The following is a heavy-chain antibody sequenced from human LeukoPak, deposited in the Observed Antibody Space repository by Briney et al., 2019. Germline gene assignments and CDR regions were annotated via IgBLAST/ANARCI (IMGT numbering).Heavy chain of an antibody. CDR2: IWYDGSNK. V-gene: IGHV3-33*06. CDR1: GFTFSSYG. Sequence: GGSLRLSCAASGFTFSSYGRHWVRQAPGKGLEWVAVIWYDGSNKYYADSVKGRFTISRDNSKNTLYLQMNSLRAEDTAVYYCAKGRAQYCSSTSCYAFDYWGQGTLVTVSS. CDR3: AKGRAQYCSSTSCYAFDY. J-gene: IGHJ4*02. D-gene: IGHD2-2*01.